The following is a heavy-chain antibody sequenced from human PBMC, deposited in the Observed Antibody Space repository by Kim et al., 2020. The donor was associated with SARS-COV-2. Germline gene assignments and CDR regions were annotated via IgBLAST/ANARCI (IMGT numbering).Heavy chain of an antibody. CDR2: ISGNGGTI. CDR3: AKGGPSKTMVRGDFDY. V-gene: IGHV3-23*01. D-gene: IGHD3-10*01. Sequence: GGSLRLSCAASGFNFKDFAMSWVRQGPGKGLEWVSVISGNGGTIYYINSVKGRFTVSRDNSENTLYFHMNSLRGEDTAVYYCAKGGPSKTMVRGDFDYWG. J-gene: IGHJ4*01. CDR1: GFNFKDFA.